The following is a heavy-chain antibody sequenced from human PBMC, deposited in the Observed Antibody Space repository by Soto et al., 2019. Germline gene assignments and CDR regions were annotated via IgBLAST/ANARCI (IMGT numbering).Heavy chain of an antibody. CDR2: IYYSGST. D-gene: IGHD1-26*01. V-gene: IGHV4-39*01. CDR1: GDSISSRSYY. J-gene: IGHJ4*02. Sequence: SETLSLTCTVTGDSISSRSYYWGWIRQPPGKGLEWIGSIYYSGSTYNNPSLRSRVSMSIDTSKDQFSLKLKSVTAADTALYFSARMRNSVGTQAYFDVWGPGYLVSVSS. CDR3: ARMRNSVGTQAYFDV.